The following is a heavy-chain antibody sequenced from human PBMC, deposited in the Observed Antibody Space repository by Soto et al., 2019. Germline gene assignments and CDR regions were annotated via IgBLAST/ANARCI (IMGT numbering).Heavy chain of an antibody. D-gene: IGHD6-6*01. V-gene: IGHV3-48*03. CDR3: ERESSSCGFDY. Sequence: PGGSLRLSCAASGFTFSSYEMNWVRQAPGKGLEWVSYISSSGSTIYYADSVKGRFTISRDNAKNSLYLQMNSLRAEDTAVYYCERESSSCGFDYWGQGTLVTVSS. J-gene: IGHJ4*02. CDR1: GFTFSSYE. CDR2: ISSSGSTI.